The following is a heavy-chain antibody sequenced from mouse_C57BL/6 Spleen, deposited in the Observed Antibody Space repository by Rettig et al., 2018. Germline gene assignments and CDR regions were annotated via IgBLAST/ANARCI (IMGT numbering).Heavy chain of an antibody. J-gene: IGHJ2*01. CDR3: ARGVY. V-gene: IGHV1-80*01. Sequence: GDGDTNYNGKFKGKATLTADKSSSTVYMQLSSLTSEDSAVYFCARGVYWGQGTTLTVSS. CDR2: GDGDT.